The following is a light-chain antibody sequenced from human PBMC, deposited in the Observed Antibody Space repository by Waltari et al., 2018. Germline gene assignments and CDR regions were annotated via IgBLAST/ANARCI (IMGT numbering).Light chain of an antibody. Sequence: DIQMTQSPSSLSASVGDRVTITCRASQGISNSLAWYQQKPGEGPRLLIYAASTLQLGVPSRFSGSGSGTDFTLTITSLQPDDVATYYCQKYNSVPRTFGQGTKVEIK. CDR3: QKYNSVPRT. V-gene: IGKV1-27*01. J-gene: IGKJ1*01. CDR1: QGISNS. CDR2: AAS.